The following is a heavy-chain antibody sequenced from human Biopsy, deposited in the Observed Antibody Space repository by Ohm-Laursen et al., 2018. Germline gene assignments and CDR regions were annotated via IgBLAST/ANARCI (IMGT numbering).Heavy chain of an antibody. CDR3: ARDRIAYCTATSCDNFGLDV. D-gene: IGHD2-8*02. CDR1: SASINLYY. Sequence: GTLSLTCTVSSASINLYYWGWIRQSPGKGLEWIGYINHSGHTNYNPSLKSRLIMSVDTSKNQFSLKLTSVTAADTAVYYCARDRIAYCTATSCDNFGLDVWGQGTTVTVSS. CDR2: INHSGHT. V-gene: IGHV4-59*01. J-gene: IGHJ6*02.